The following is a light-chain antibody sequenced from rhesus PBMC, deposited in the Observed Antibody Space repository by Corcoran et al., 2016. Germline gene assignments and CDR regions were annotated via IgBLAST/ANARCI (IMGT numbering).Light chain of an antibody. CDR2: DAS. Sequence: DIQLTQSPSSLSASVGDTVTITCRASQGISSYLAWYQQKSGKAPKVLISDASILQSGVPSRFSGLGSGTVFTLTISSLQPEDFAIYYCQQHNSYPPTFGQGTKVEIK. V-gene: IGKV1-38*01. CDR3: QQHNSYPPT. J-gene: IGKJ1*01. CDR1: QGISSY.